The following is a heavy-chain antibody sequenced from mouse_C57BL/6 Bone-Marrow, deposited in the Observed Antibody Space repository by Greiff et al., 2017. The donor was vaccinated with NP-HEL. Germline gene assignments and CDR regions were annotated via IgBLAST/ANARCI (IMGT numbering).Heavy chain of an antibody. CDR3: ARDSSGYGYFDY. J-gene: IGHJ2*01. D-gene: IGHD3-2*02. V-gene: IGHV1-55*01. CDR1: GYTFTSYW. Sequence: VQLKQPGAELVKPGASVKMSCKASGYTFTSYWITWVKQRPGQGLEWIGDIYPGSGSTNYNEKFKSKATLTVDTSSSTAYMQLSSLTSEDSAVYYCARDSSGYGYFDYWGQGTTLTVSS. CDR2: IYPGSGST.